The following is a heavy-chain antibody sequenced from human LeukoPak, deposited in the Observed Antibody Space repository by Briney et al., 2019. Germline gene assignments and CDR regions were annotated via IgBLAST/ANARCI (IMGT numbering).Heavy chain of an antibody. D-gene: IGHD2-15*01. CDR1: GFTLRSYG. V-gene: IGHV3-30*18. CDR2: VSFDRSYT. CDR3: AKVLLRAEGGMDV. Sequence: PGGSLRLSCAASGFTLRSYGMHWVRQAPGKGLEWVAIVSFDRSYTYYAHSVKGRFTISRDNSKNTLYLQMNSLRAEDTAVYYCAKVLLRAEGGMDVWGKGTTVTVSS. J-gene: IGHJ6*04.